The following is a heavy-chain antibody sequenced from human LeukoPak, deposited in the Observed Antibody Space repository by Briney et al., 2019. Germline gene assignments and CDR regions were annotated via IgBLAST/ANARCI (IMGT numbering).Heavy chain of an antibody. J-gene: IGHJ6*03. D-gene: IGHD6-19*01. CDR3: ARGSHSGSNYYYYYYYMDV. Sequence: GGSLRLSCAASGFTFSSYEMNWVRQAPGKGLEWVSYISSSGSTIYYADSVKGRFTISRDNAKNSLYLQMNSLRAEDTAVYYCARGSHSGSNYYYYYYYMDVWGKGTTVTISS. CDR2: ISSSGSTI. CDR1: GFTFSSYE. V-gene: IGHV3-48*03.